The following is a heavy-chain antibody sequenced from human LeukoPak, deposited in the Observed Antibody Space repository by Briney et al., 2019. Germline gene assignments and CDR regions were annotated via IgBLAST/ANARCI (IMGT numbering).Heavy chain of an antibody. CDR1: GGSFSGYY. J-gene: IGHJ6*02. D-gene: IGHD2-21*01. V-gene: IGHV4-34*01. Sequence: PSETLSLTCAVYGGSFSGYYWSWIRQPPGKGLEWIGEINHSGSTNYNSSLKSRVTISADTSKNQFSLKLSSVTAADTAVYYCAGGARWLSDRMDVWGQGTTVTVSS. CDR2: INHSGST. CDR3: AGGARWLSDRMDV.